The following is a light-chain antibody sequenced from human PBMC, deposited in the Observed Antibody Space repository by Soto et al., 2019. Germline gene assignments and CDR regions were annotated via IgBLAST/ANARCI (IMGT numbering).Light chain of an antibody. V-gene: IGLV4-60*02. J-gene: IGLJ2*01. CDR1: SGHSSYI. Sequence: QSVLTQSSSASASLGSSVKLTCTLSSGHSSYIIAWHHQQPGKAPRYLMKLEGSGSYNKGSGVPDRFSGSSSGADRYLTISNLQFEDEANYYCETWDSNTWVFGGGTQLTVL. CDR2: LEGSGSY. CDR3: ETWDSNTWV.